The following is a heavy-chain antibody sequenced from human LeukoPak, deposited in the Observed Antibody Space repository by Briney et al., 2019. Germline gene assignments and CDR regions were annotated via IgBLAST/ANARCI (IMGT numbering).Heavy chain of an antibody. D-gene: IGHD2-2*01. CDR2: INPSGGST. J-gene: IGHJ3*02. V-gene: IGHV1-46*01. CDR3: AKFGYPRYCSSTSCYPDAFDI. Sequence: PRASVKVSCKASGYTFTSYYMHWVRQAPGQGLEWMGIINPSGGSTSYAQKFQGRVTMTRDTSTSTVYMELSSLRSEDTAVYYCAKFGYPRYCSSTSCYPDAFDIWGQGTMVTVSS. CDR1: GYTFTSYY.